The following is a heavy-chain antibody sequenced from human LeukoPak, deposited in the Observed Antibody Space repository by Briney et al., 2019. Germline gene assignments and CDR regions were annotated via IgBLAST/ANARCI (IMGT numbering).Heavy chain of an antibody. D-gene: IGHD6-13*01. V-gene: IGHV4-34*01. CDR3: ARQGSSWDRDY. Sequence: SETLSLTCAVYGGSFSGYYWSWIRQPPGKGLEWIGEINHSGSTNYNPSLKSRVTISVDTSKNQFSLKLSSVTAADTAVYYCARQGSSWDRDYWGQGTLVTVSS. CDR2: INHSGST. CDR1: GGSFSGYY. J-gene: IGHJ4*02.